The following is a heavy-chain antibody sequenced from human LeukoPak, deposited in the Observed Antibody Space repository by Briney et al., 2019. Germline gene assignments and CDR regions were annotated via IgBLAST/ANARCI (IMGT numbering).Heavy chain of an antibody. CDR2: IIPIFGTA. V-gene: IGHV1-69*06. D-gene: IGHD2-15*01. Sequence: SVKVSCKASGGTFSSYAISWVRQAPGQGLEWMGGIIPIFGTANYAQKFQGRVTITADKSTSTAYMELSSLRSDDTAVYYCARVDCSGGSCYSGYYYYYMDVWGKGTTVTISS. CDR3: ARVDCSGGSCYSGYYYYYMDV. J-gene: IGHJ6*03. CDR1: GGTFSSYA.